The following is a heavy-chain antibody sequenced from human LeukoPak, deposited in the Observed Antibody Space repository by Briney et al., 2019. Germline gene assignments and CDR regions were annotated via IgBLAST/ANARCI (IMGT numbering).Heavy chain of an antibody. J-gene: IGHJ4*02. CDR1: EYSFATYW. Sequence: GESLKISCQGSEYSFATYWIAWVRQMPGRGLEWMGMIYPGDPNTRYSPSFEGQVTISIDRSIGAAYLQWTSLKASDTAMYYCARGVDFWSGSPYFDFWGQGTLVTVSS. D-gene: IGHD3-3*01. CDR2: IYPGDPNT. CDR3: ARGVDFWSGSPYFDF. V-gene: IGHV5-51*01.